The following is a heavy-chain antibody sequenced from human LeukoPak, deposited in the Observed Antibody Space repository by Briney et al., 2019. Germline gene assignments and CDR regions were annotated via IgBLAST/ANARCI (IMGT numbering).Heavy chain of an antibody. D-gene: IGHD6-13*01. CDR1: GFTFSSYA. Sequence: GGSLRLSCAASGFTFSSYAMHWVRQAPGKGLEWVAVISYDGSNKYYADSVKGRFTISRDNSKNTLYLQVNSLRAEDTAVYYCARGLGPAEGAFDIWGQGTMVTVSS. CDR2: ISYDGSNK. V-gene: IGHV3-30-3*01. J-gene: IGHJ3*02. CDR3: ARGLGPAEGAFDI.